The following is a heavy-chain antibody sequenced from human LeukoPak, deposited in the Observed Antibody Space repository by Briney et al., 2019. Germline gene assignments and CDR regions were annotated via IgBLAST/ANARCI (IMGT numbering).Heavy chain of an antibody. CDR1: GFSFGQYW. D-gene: IGHD3/OR15-3a*01. CDR3: ARDQYDTWSRRGNFDS. Sequence: GGSLRLSCVASGFSFGQYWMSWVRQAPGKGLEWVANIKLDGSEKNYVDSVKGRFTISRDNTKNSLYLQMNSLRAEDTAVFYCARDQYDTWSRRGNFDSWGQGTLVIVSS. CDR2: IKLDGSEK. V-gene: IGHV3-7*03. J-gene: IGHJ4*02.